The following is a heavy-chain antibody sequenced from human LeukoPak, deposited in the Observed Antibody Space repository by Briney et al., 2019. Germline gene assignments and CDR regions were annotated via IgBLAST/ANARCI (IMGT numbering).Heavy chain of an antibody. J-gene: IGHJ6*03. D-gene: IGHD5-18*01. V-gene: IGHV3-53*05. CDR2: IYSGGST. Sequence: GGSLRLSCAASGFTVSSNYMSWVRQAPGKGLEWVSVIYSGGSTYYADSVKGRFTISRDNAKNSLFLQMNSLRPEDTALYYCAKDRTAWYYYMDVWGKGTTVTISS. CDR1: GFTVSSNY. CDR3: AKDRTAWYYYMDV.